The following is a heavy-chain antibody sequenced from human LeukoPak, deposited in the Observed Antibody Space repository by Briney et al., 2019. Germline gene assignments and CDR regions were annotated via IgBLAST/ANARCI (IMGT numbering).Heavy chain of an antibody. J-gene: IGHJ4*02. Sequence: GASVKVSCKASGYTFSGYYMHWVRQAPGQGLEWMGWINPNTGGTNYAQKFQGRVTMTRDTPISTTYMELSRLGSDDTAVYYCASQPYYFDSSGYYDYWGQGTLVTVSS. CDR2: INPNTGGT. CDR1: GYTFSGYY. CDR3: ASQPYYFDSSGYYDY. V-gene: IGHV1-2*02. D-gene: IGHD3-22*01.